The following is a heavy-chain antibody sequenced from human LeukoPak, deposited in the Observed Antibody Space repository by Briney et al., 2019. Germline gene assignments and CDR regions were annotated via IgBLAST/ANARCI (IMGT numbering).Heavy chain of an antibody. D-gene: IGHD6-6*01. V-gene: IGHV3-23*01. CDR2: VSGSGANT. CDR1: GFTFSNYG. CDR3: ATQYSSSSRAWYYYYYMDV. Sequence: GGTLRLSCAASGFTFSNYGMGWVRQTPGKGLEWLSSVSGSGANTYYADSVKDRFTISRDNSKNTLYLQMNSLRAEDTAVYYCATQYSSSSRAWYYYYYMDVWGKGTTVTVSS. J-gene: IGHJ6*03.